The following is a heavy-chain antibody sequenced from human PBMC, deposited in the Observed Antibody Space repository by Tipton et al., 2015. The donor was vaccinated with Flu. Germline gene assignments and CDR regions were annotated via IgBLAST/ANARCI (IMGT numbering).Heavy chain of an antibody. CDR1: GFTFSSYA. CDR3: AILMTTGTSYGMDV. D-gene: IGHD4-17*01. CDR2: ISYDGSNK. Sequence: QLVQSGGGVVQPGRSLRLSCAASGFTFSSYAMHWVRQAPGKGLEWVAVISYDGSNKYYADSVKGRFTISRDNSKNTLCLQMNSLRAEDTAVYYCAILMTTGTSYGMDVWGQGTTVTVSS. V-gene: IGHV3-30*01. J-gene: IGHJ6*02.